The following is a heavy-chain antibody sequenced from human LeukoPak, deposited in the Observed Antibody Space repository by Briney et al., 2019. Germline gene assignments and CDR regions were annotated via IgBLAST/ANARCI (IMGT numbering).Heavy chain of an antibody. CDR1: GGTFSSYA. CDR3: ARVNPQDIVVVPAAKGGWFDP. CDR2: IIPIFGTG. V-gene: IGHV1-69*05. D-gene: IGHD2-2*01. Sequence: GASVTVSCTASGGTFSSYAISWVRQAPGHGLEWMGGIIPIFGTGNYAKKFQGRVTITTDESTSTAYMELSSLRSEETAVYYWARVNPQDIVVVPAAKGGWFDPWGQGTLVTVSS. J-gene: IGHJ5*02.